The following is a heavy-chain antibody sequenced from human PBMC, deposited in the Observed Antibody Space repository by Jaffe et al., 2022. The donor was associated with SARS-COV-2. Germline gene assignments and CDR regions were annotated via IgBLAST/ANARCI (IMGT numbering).Heavy chain of an antibody. CDR1: GFTFSSYA. CDR3: ARVQGTMIEGILQH. J-gene: IGHJ1*01. V-gene: IGHV3-30-3*01. D-gene: IGHD3-22*01. Sequence: QVQLVESGGGVVQPGRSLRLSCAASGFTFSSYAMHWVRQAPGKGLEWVAVISYDGSNKYYADSVKGRFTISRDNSKNTLYLQMNSLRAEDTAVYYCARVQGTMIEGILQHWGQGTLVTVSS. CDR2: ISYDGSNK.